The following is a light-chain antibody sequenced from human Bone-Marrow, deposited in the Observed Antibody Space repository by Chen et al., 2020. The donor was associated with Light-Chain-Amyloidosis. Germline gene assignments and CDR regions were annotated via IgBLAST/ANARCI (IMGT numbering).Light chain of an antibody. J-gene: IGLJ3*02. Sequence: SYELTQPPSVSVSPGQTARITCSGDALPKQYAYLYQQKPGQAPVLVIYKDTERPSGIPERFSGSSSGRTGTLTISGVQAEDGADDYCKSTDRSGVLWVCGGGPNLTVV. CDR2: KDT. CDR1: ALPKQY. CDR3: KSTDRSGVLWV. V-gene: IGLV3-25*03.